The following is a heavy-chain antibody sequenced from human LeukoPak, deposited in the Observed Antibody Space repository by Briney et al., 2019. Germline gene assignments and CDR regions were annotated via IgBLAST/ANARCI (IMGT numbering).Heavy chain of an antibody. CDR1: GFTVSSYA. D-gene: IGHD3-16*02. CDR2: ISGSGGTT. Sequence: PGGSLRLSCAASGFTVSSYAMSWVRQAPGKGLEWVSGISGSGGTTYYADSVKGRFTISRDISKNTMYLQMNSLRAEDTAIYYCAKKRRDVWGSYRSFDYWGQGTLVTVSS. V-gene: IGHV3-23*01. CDR3: AKKRRDVWGSYRSFDY. J-gene: IGHJ4*02.